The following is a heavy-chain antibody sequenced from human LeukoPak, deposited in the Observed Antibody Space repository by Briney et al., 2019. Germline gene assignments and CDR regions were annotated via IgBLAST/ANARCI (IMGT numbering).Heavy chain of an antibody. D-gene: IGHD6-19*01. J-gene: IGHJ5*02. Sequence: GGSLRLSCAASGFIFGVYTIHWVRQAPATGLEWVAFISYDGSNKYYADSVKGRFTISRDNSKNTSYLEMNSLRDEDTAVYYCARDSSGWGGNNWFDPWGQGTLVTVSS. CDR1: GFIFGVYT. V-gene: IGHV3-30-3*01. CDR2: ISYDGSNK. CDR3: ARDSSGWGGNNWFDP.